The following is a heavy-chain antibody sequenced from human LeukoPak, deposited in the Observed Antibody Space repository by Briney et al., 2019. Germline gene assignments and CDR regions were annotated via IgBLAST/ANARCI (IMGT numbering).Heavy chain of an antibody. J-gene: IGHJ4*02. CDR2: MNPNSGNT. Sequence: ASVKVSCKASGYTFTSYDINWVRQATGQGLEWMGWMNPNSGNTGYAQKFQGRVTITRNTSISTAYMELSSLRSEDTAVYYCARGIGRIRTYYDFWSGYYTPYYFDYWGQGTLVTVSS. CDR1: GYTFTSYD. CDR3: ARGIGRIRTYYDFWSGYYTPYYFDY. V-gene: IGHV1-8*03. D-gene: IGHD3-3*01.